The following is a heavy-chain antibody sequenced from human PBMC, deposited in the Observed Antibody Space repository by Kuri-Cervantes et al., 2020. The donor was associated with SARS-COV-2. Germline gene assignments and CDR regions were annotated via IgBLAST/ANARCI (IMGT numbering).Heavy chain of an antibody. CDR1: GYSFTSYG. D-gene: IGHD6-19*01. CDR3: ARDSYSSGWYVLVMIDAFEI. V-gene: IGHV1-18*01. CDR2: IIAYNGNT. Sequence: ASVQVSCNVSGYSFTSYGFSWLRQAPGQGLEWMGWIIAYNGNTNYSQKLQGRVTMTTDTSTSTAYMELRNLRSDDTAVYYCARDSYSSGWYVLVMIDAFEIWGQGTMVTVSS. J-gene: IGHJ3*02.